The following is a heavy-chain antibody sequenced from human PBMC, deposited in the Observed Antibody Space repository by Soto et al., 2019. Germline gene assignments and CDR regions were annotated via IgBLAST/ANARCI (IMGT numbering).Heavy chain of an antibody. V-gene: IGHV4-34*01. CDR3: ARGRYYDPYGMDV. J-gene: IGHJ6*02. D-gene: IGHD3-3*01. CDR2: INHSGST. CDR1: GGSFSGYY. Sequence: QVQLQQWGAGLLKPSETLSLTCAVYGGSFSGYYWSWIRQPPGKGLAWIGEINHSGSTNYNPSLKSRGTISVDTCKNEFSLKLSSVTAADTAVYYCARGRYYDPYGMDVWGQGTTVTVSS.